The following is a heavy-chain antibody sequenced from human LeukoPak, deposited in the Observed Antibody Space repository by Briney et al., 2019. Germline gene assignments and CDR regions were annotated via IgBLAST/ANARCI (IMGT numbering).Heavy chain of an antibody. CDR2: LYTSGGT. CDR3: AGVQSGWSVEY. D-gene: IGHD6-19*01. V-gene: IGHV4-4*07. Sequence: PSETLSLTCTVSGASISSYYWSWIRQPAGKGLEWIGRLYTSGGTDYNPSLKSRLTMSVDTSKNQFSLKLSSVTAADTAVYYCAGVQSGWSVEYWGQGTLVTVSS. J-gene: IGHJ4*02. CDR1: GASISSYY.